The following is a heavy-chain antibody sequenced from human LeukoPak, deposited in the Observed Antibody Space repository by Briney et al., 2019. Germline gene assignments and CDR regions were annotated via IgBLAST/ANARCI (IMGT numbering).Heavy chain of an antibody. CDR1: GGSISSSY. CDR2: IYYSGST. J-gene: IGHJ5*02. D-gene: IGHD5-24*01. CDR3: ARRGVETAAITEDSWFDP. Sequence: KSSETLSLTCPVSGGSISSSYWGWIRHPPGKGLEWIGYIYYSGSTKYNPSFKSRATISVDTSKNHLSLKLSSVTAADTSVFYCARRGVETAAITEDSWFDPWGQGTLVIVSS. V-gene: IGHV4-59*01.